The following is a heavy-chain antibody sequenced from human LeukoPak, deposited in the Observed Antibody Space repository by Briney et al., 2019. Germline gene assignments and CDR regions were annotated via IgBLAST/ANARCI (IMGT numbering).Heavy chain of an antibody. D-gene: IGHD2-2*01. CDR3: ARGLVRVVPGTGYFDS. J-gene: IGHJ4*02. Sequence: SETLSLTCAVHGGSLAGYNWNWIRQPPGKELEWIGDVNHGGSTNYNPSLESRVTVSIDTWISQFSLELNSVTAADTAVYYCARGLVRVVPGTGYFDSWSQGSLVIVSS. V-gene: IGHV4-34*01. CDR1: GGSLAGYN. CDR2: VNHGGST.